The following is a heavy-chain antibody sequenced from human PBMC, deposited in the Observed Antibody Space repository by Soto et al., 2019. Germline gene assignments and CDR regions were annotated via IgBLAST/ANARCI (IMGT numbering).Heavy chain of an antibody. CDR3: AKDDSSSWYSPNYYYYYMDV. V-gene: IGHV3-30*18. J-gene: IGHJ6*03. CDR2: ISYDGSNK. Sequence: GGSLRLSCAASVFTFSSYGMHWVRQAPGKGLEWVAVISYDGSNKYYADSVKGRFTISRDNSKNTLYLQMNSLRAEDTAVYYCAKDDSSSWYSPNYYYYYMDVWGKGTTVTVSS. D-gene: IGHD6-13*01. CDR1: VFTFSSYG.